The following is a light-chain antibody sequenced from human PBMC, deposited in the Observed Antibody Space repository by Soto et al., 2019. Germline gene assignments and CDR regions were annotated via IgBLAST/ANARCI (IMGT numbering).Light chain of an antibody. CDR1: SSDVGAYKY. Sequence: QSVLSQPASVSGSPGQSITVPCTGSSSDVGAYKYVSWYQQEPGKAPKLLIYGVSNRPSGVSNRFSGSKSGNTASLTISGLQPEDEADYYCSSYRGSRALGDIFGTGTKVTV. CDR3: SSYRGSRALGDI. V-gene: IGLV2-14*01. J-gene: IGLJ1*01. CDR2: GVS.